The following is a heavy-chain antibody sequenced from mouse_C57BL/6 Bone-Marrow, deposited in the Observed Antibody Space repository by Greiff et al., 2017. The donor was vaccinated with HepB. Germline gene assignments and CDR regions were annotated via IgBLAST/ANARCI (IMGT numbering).Heavy chain of an antibody. D-gene: IGHD2-4*01. CDR2: IYPSSGDT. CDR1: GYTFTSYW. J-gene: IGHJ3*01. V-gene: IGHV1-7*01. CDR3: ARTIYDYGFAY. Sequence: VQGVESGAELAKPGASVKLSCKASGYTFTSYWMHWVKQRPGQGLEWIGYIYPSSGDTKYNQKFKDKATLTADKSSSTAYMQLSSLRSEDSAVYYCARTIYDYGFAYWGRGTVVTVSA.